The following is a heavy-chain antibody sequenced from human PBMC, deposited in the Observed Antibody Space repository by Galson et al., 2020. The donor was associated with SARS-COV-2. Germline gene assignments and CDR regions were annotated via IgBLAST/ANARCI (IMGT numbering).Heavy chain of an antibody. J-gene: IGHJ3*01. CDR3: ASPSAQLPGKSGCAVDE. Sequence: SETLSLTCRLSVASINSDRYYWAWIRQSPGKGLECISGLFSVGSPFYNPSLRSRATIYADTSKNELSLELRTVTAADTALYYCASPSAQLPGKSGCAVDEWGEGKMVIVSS. V-gene: IGHV4-39*01. D-gene: IGHD3-10*01. CDR2: LFSVGSP. CDR1: VASINSDRYY.